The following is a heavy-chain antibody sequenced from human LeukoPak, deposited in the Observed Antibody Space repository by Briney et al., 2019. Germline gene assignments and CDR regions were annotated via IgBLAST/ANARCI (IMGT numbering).Heavy chain of an antibody. CDR2: INHSGST. J-gene: IGHJ4*02. D-gene: IGHD2-15*01. V-gene: IGHV4-39*07. CDR3: ARPYCSAGNCYSNFDS. Sequence: KPSETLSLTCTVSGGSISSSSYYWGWIRQPPGKGLEWIGEINHSGSTNYNPSLKSRVTISVDTSKKQFSLKLSSVTAADTAVYYCARPYCSAGNCYSNFDSWGQGTLVTVSS. CDR1: GGSISSSSYY.